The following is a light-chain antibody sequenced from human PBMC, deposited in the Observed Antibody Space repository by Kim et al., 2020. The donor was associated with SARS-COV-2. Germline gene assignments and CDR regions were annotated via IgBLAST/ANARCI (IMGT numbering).Light chain of an antibody. CDR1: SSNIGSNT. CDR3: AAWDDSLEGWV. V-gene: IGLV1-44*01. CDR2: TNN. J-gene: IGLJ3*02. Sequence: GQRVSISCSGGSSNIGSNTVNWYQQLPGTAPKLLIYTNNQRPSGVPDRFSGSKSGTSASLAISGLQSEDEADYYCAAWDDSLEGWVFGGGTQLTVL.